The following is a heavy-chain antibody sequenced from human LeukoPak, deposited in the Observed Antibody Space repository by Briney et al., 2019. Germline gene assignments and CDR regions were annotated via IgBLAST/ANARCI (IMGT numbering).Heavy chain of an antibody. D-gene: IGHD1-7*01. CDR2: ISSNGGST. Sequence: GGSLRLSCAASGFTFSSYAMHWVRQAPGKGLEYVSAISSNGGSTYYANSVKGRFTISRDNSKNTLYLQMGSLRAEDMAVYYCARGNDWNYDYYYYMDVWGKGTTVTVSS. CDR1: GFTFSSYA. V-gene: IGHV3-64*01. CDR3: ARGNDWNYDYYYYMDV. J-gene: IGHJ6*03.